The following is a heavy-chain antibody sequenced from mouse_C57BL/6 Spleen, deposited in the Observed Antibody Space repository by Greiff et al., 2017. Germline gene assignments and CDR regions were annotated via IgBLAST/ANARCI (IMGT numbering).Heavy chain of an antibody. D-gene: IGHD1-1*01. J-gene: IGHJ1*03. V-gene: IGHV1-64*01. CDR3: ARCYYYGSSPWYFDV. CDR2: IHPNSGST. CDR1: GYTFTSYW. Sequence: QVQLQQPGAELVKPGASVKLSCKASGYTFTSYWMHWVKQRPGQGLEWIGMIHPNSGSTNYNEKFKGKSTLTVDKSSSTAYMQLSSLTSEDSAVXYCARCYYYGSSPWYFDVWGTGTTVTVSS.